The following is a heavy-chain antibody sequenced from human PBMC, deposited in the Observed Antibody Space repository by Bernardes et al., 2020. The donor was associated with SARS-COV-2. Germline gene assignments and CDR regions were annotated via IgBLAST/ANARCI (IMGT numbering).Heavy chain of an antibody. CDR3: ATGRFGEAPFHH. D-gene: IGHD3-10*01. Sequence: SETLSLTCGFSGGSFSAYYWSWIRQPPGKGLQWMGEINHSGRTKYNPSLKSRVTISVDTSKKHFSVNLKSLTAADTAIYYCATGRFGEAPFHHWGRGTVVTVSS. CDR2: INHSGRT. J-gene: IGHJ1*01. CDR1: GGSFSAYY. V-gene: IGHV4-34*01.